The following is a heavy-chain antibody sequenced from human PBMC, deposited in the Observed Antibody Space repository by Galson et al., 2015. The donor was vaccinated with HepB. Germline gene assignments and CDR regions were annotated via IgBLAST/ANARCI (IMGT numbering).Heavy chain of an antibody. Sequence: LSLTCAVSGYSISSGYYWGWIRQPPGKGLEWIGNIFHDGSTYYNSSLKSRLTISVDTSKNHFSLKLSSVTAADTAVYYCARDKGGYYGWFDSWGQGTLVTVSS. CDR2: IFHDGST. J-gene: IGHJ5*01. CDR1: GYSISSGYY. CDR3: ARDKGGYYGWFDS. D-gene: IGHD3-3*01. V-gene: IGHV4-38-2*02.